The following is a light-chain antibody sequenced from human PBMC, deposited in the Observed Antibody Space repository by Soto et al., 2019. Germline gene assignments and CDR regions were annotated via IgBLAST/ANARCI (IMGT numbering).Light chain of an antibody. CDR2: DDG. J-gene: IGLJ2*01. CDR1: NIEDKS. Sequence: SYELTQSPSVSVAPGQTAKITCGGNNIEDKSVQWFQQRPGQAPLLVVYDDGDRPSGIPERFSGSNSGNTATLTISRVEAGDGADYYCQVWDTGSDQVVFGGGTKLTVL. CDR3: QVWDTGSDQVV. V-gene: IGLV3-21*02.